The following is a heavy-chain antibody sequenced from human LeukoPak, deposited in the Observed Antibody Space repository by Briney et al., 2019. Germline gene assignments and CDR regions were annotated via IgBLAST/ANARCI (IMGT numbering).Heavy chain of an antibody. Sequence: SVKVSCKASGGTFRSSVISWVRQAPGQGLEWMGGIIPIFSPANYAQTFQGRVTITADESTSTVYMELGSLRSDDTAVYYCARLPAANYWGQGTLVTVSS. CDR2: IIPIFSPA. D-gene: IGHD2-2*01. J-gene: IGHJ4*02. CDR3: ARLPAANY. V-gene: IGHV1-69*13. CDR1: GGTFRSSV.